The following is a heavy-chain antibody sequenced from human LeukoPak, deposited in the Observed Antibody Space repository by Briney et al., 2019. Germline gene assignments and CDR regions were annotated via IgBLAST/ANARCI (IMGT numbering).Heavy chain of an antibody. CDR1: GGSFSGYY. CDR2: INHSGST. J-gene: IGHJ4*02. Sequence: SETLSLTCAVSGGSFSGYYWSWIRQPPGKGLEWIGEINHSGSTNYNPSLKSRVTISIDTSKNQFSLELSSVTAADTAVYYCASQYYDILSGYYPFDYWGQGTLVTVSS. V-gene: IGHV4-34*01. CDR3: ASQYYDILSGYYPFDY. D-gene: IGHD3-9*01.